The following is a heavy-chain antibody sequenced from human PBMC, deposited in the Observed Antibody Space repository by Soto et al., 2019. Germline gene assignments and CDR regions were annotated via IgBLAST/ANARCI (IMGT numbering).Heavy chain of an antibody. J-gene: IGHJ4*02. CDR3: AIRYSGGWYY. CDR2: IYHSGIT. V-gene: IGHV4-4*02. CDR1: GDSFSNNNW. Sequence: QVQLQESGPGLVKPSETLSLTCAVTGDSFSNNNWWSWVRQAPGMGLEWIGEIYHSGITYYNPSLESRVTISVDKSKNQFSLKLTSVTAADTAVYYCAIRYSGGWYYWGQGTLVTVSS. D-gene: IGHD6-19*01.